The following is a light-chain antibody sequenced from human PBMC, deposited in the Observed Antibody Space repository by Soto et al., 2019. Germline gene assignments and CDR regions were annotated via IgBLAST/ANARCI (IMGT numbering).Light chain of an antibody. J-gene: IGKJ1*01. CDR2: DAS. CDR1: QSISSW. V-gene: IGKV1-5*01. Sequence: DIPMTQSPSTLSASVGDRVTITCRASQSISSWLAWYQQKPGKAPKLLIYDASSLESGVPSRFSGSGSGTEFTLTIRSLQPDDFATYYCQQYNSYLWTFGQGTKVEIK. CDR3: QQYNSYLWT.